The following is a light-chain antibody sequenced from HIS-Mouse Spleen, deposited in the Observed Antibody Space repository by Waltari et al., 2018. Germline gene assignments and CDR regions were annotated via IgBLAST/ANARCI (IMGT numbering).Light chain of an antibody. V-gene: IGLV3-10*01. Sequence: SYELTQPPSVSVSPGQTARITCSGDALPKKYAYWYQQKSGQAPVLVIEEDSKRPSGIPERFSGSRSGTMATLTISGAQVEDEADYYCYSTDSSGNHRVFGGGTKLTVL. CDR3: YSTDSSGNHRV. CDR2: EDS. CDR1: ALPKKY. J-gene: IGLJ2*01.